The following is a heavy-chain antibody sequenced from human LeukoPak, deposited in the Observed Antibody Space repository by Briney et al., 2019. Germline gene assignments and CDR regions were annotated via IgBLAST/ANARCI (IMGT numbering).Heavy chain of an antibody. J-gene: IGHJ4*02. CDR1: GFTFSSYS. CDR3: AKVSPRTVGSYRDY. Sequence: GGSLRLSCAASGFTFSSYSMNWVRQAPGKGLEWVSSISSSSSYIYYADSVKGRFTISRDNAKNSLYLQMNSLRAEDTAVYYCAKVSPRTVGSYRDYWGQGTLVTVSS. V-gene: IGHV3-21*01. D-gene: IGHD3-10*01. CDR2: ISSSSSYI.